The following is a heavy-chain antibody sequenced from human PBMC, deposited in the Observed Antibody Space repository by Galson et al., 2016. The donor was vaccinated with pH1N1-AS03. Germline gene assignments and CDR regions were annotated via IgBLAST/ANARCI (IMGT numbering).Heavy chain of an antibody. CDR2: VYPGDSDV. V-gene: IGHV5-51*01. D-gene: IGHD1-14*01. CDR3: ARLCGKGGRIDF. CDR1: GYRFRTYW. Sequence: QSGAEVKKAGEPLKISCRGSGYRFRTYWIGWVRQVPGRGLECMGIVYPGDSDVIYMSSFEGQVTISADKSSGSAYLEWRSLNVSDNGMYYCARLCGKGGRIDFWGQGTLVTVSS. J-gene: IGHJ4*02.